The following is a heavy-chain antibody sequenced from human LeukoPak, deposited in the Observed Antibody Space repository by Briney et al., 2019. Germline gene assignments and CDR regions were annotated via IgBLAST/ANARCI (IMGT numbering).Heavy chain of an antibody. Sequence: GGSLRLSCAASGFTFSDYYMSWIRQAPGKGLEWVSYISSSGSTIYYADSVKGRFTISRDNAKNSLYLQMNSLRVEDTAVYYCARVGAASGTPYYYGMDVWGQGTTATVSS. CDR2: ISSSGSTI. D-gene: IGHD6-13*01. CDR1: GFTFSDYY. V-gene: IGHV3-11*04. CDR3: ARVGAASGTPYYYGMDV. J-gene: IGHJ6*02.